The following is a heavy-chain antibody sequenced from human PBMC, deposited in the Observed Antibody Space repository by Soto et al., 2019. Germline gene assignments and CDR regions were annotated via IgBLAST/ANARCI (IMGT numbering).Heavy chain of an antibody. V-gene: IGHV3-23*05. Sequence: EVQLLESGGGLVQPGGSLKLSCAASGFTLSSYAMSWVRQAPGKGLEWGSTISSNGNTYYADSVKGRFTVSRDNSKNTLYLQMNSLRAEDTAIYYCTKTVLRTMNHHFDNWGQGTLVTVSS. CDR1: GFTLSSYA. J-gene: IGHJ4*02. CDR2: ISSNGNT. CDR3: TKTVLRTMNHHFDN. D-gene: IGHD3-22*01.